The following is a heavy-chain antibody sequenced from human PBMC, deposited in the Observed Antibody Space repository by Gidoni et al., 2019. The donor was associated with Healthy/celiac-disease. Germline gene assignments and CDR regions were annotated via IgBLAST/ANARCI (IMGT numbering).Heavy chain of an antibody. Sequence: QVQLQQWGAGLLKPSETLSLTCAVYGGSFSGYYWSWIRQPPGKGLEWIGEINHSGSTNYNPSLKSRVTISVDTSKNQFSLKLSSVTAADTAVYYCARGRMVYAILEGRSDNWFDPWGQGTLVTVSS. V-gene: IGHV4-34*01. CDR2: INHSGST. D-gene: IGHD2-8*01. J-gene: IGHJ5*02. CDR1: GGSFSGYY. CDR3: ARGRMVYAILEGRSDNWFDP.